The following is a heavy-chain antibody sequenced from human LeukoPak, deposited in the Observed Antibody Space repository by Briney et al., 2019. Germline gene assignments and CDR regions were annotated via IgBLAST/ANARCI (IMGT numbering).Heavy chain of an antibody. J-gene: IGHJ6*02. CDR1: GYTFTSYD. D-gene: IGHD3-3*01. Sequence: ASVKVSCKASGYTFTSYDINWVRQATGQGLEWMGWMNPNSGNTGYAQKFQVRVTMTRNTSISTAYMELSSLRSEDTAVYYCARAYYDFWSGGYYYYGMDVWGQGTTVTVSS. V-gene: IGHV1-8*01. CDR2: MNPNSGNT. CDR3: ARAYYDFWSGGYYYYGMDV.